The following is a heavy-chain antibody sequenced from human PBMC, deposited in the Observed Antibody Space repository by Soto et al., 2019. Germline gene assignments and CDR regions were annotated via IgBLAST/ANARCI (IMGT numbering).Heavy chain of an antibody. J-gene: IGHJ3*02. CDR2: ISSSSSTI. V-gene: IGHV3-48*01. CDR1: GFTFSSYS. Sequence: GGSLRLSCAASGFTFSSYSMNWVRPAPGKGLEWVSYISSSSSTIYYADSVKGRFTISRDNAKNSLYLQMNSLRGEDTALYYCARRRLEWLRLPVAFDIWGQGTMVTVSS. D-gene: IGHD5-12*01. CDR3: ARRRLEWLRLPVAFDI.